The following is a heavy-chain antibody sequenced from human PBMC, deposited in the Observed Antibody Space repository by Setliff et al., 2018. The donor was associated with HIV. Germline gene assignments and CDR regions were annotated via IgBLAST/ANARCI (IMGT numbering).Heavy chain of an antibody. CDR3: ARVQMAYAAFDV. CDR1: GGSINNYY. V-gene: IGHV4-4*09. CDR2: IHSSGPT. D-gene: IGHD4-17*01. Sequence: PSETLSLTCTVSGGSINNYYWSWMRQSPGKGLEWIGYIHSSGPTNYNPSLKSRVSISVDTSKHQFSLKLSSVTAADTAVYYCARVQMAYAAFDVWGQGTMVTVSS. J-gene: IGHJ3*01.